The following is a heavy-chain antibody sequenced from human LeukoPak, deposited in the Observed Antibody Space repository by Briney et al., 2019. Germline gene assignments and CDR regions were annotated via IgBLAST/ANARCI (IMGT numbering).Heavy chain of an antibody. CDR2: ISAYNGNT. J-gene: IGHJ4*02. D-gene: IGHD4-17*01. V-gene: IGHV1-18*01. CDR1: GYTFTNYG. CDR3: ARDRDYGDYNTQDLFVY. Sequence: VASVKVSCTASGYTFTNYGISWVRQAPGQGLEWMGWISAYNGNTNYAQKFQGRVTMTTDTSTSTAYMELRSLRSDDTAVYYRARDRDYGDYNTQDLFVYWGQGTLVTVSS.